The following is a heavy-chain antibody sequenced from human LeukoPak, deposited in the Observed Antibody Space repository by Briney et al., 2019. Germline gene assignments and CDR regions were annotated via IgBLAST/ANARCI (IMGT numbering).Heavy chain of an antibody. J-gene: IGHJ5*02. CDR2: ISSSSSYT. D-gene: IGHD1-14*01. CDR1: GFTFSDYY. V-gene: IGHV3-11*06. Sequence: GGSLRLSCAASGFTFSDYYMSWIRQAPGKGLEGVSYISSSSSYTNYADSVKGRFTISRDNAKNSLYLQMNSLRAEDTAVYYCARETPPYNNWFDPWGQGTLVTVSS. CDR3: ARETPPYNNWFDP.